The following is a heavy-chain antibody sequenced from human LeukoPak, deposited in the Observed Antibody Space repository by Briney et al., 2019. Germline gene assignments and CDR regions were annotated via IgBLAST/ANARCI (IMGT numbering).Heavy chain of an antibody. Sequence: PGGSLRLSCAASGFTFSSYSMNWVRQAPGKGLEWVSYISSSSSTIYYADSVKGRFTISRDNAKNSLYLQMNSLRAEDTAVYYCAREAKVVVRGVIISPKSSPGDYWGQGTLVTVSS. J-gene: IGHJ4*02. CDR3: AREAKVVVRGVIISPKSSPGDY. D-gene: IGHD3-10*01. V-gene: IGHV3-48*04. CDR1: GFTFSSYS. CDR2: ISSSSSTI.